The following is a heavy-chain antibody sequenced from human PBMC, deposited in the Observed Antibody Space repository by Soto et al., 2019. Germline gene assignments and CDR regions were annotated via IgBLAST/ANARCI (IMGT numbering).Heavy chain of an antibody. CDR3: ARSSRGGYYDSSGQFDY. CDR1: GYTFTSYY. D-gene: IGHD3-22*01. V-gene: IGHV1-46*01. J-gene: IGHJ4*02. Sequence: ASVKVSCKASGYTFTSYYMHWVRQAPGQGLEWMGIISPSGGSTSYAQKFQGRVTMTRDTSTSTVYMELSSLRSEDTAVYYCARSSRGGYYDSSGQFDYWGQGTLVTVSS. CDR2: ISPSGGST.